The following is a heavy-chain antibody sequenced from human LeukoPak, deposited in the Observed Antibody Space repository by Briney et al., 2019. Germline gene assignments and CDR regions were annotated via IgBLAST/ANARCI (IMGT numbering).Heavy chain of an antibody. J-gene: IGHJ4*02. CDR3: ARLQWELPDY. CDR2: IYYSGST. CDR1: AGPISSSRPY. Sequence: PSHTLSLTCRVPAGPISSSRPYWAWIRQPPGQGPESIGSIYYSGSTYYKPSFNPSLKSRGTISVDTSKNQFSLKLSSVTAADTAVYFCARLQWELPDYWGQGTLVTVSS. D-gene: IGHD1-26*01. V-gene: IGHV4-39*01.